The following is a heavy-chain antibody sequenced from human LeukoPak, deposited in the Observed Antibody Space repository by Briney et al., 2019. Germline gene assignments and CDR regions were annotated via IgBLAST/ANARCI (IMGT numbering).Heavy chain of an antibody. CDR3: AKGFWSYFDY. D-gene: IGHD3-3*01. CDR1: GFTFSSYW. CDR2: ISDSGGST. Sequence: SGGSLRLSCAASGFTFSSYWMSWVRQAPGKGLEWVSGISDSGGSTYYADSVKGRFTISRDNSKNTLNLQMSSLRVEDTAIYYCAKGFWSYFDYWGQGTLVTVSS. V-gene: IGHV3-23*01. J-gene: IGHJ4*02.